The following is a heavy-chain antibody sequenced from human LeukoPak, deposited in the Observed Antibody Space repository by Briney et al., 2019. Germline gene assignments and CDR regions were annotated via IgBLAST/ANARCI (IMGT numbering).Heavy chain of an antibody. CDR2: INPNSGGT. D-gene: IGHD3-10*01. CDR1: GYTFTCYY. Sequence: ASVKVSCKASGYTFTCYYMHWARQAPGQGLEWMGWINPNSGGTKYEQKFQGRVTMTRDTSISTAYMELSSLRVEDTAVYYCAREFGLAAFDYWGQGTLVTVSS. J-gene: IGHJ4*02. V-gene: IGHV1-2*02. CDR3: AREFGLAAFDY.